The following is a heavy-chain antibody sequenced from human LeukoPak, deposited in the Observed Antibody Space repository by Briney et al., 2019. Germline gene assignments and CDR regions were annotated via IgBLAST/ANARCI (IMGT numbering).Heavy chain of an antibody. D-gene: IGHD2-2*01. CDR2: ISAYNGNT. J-gene: IGHJ4*02. CDR1: GYTFTSYG. CDR3: ARDPGFVVVPAAMGGDY. V-gene: IGHV1-18*01. Sequence: ASVKVSFKASGYTFTSYGISWVRQAPGQGLEWMGWISAYNGNTNYAQKLQGRVTMTTDTSTSTAYMELRSLRSDDTAVYYCARDPGFVVVPAAMGGDYWGQGTLVTVSS.